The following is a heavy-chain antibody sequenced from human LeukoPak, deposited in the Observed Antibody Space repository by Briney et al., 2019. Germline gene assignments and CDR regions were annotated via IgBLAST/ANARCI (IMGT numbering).Heavy chain of an antibody. J-gene: IGHJ4*02. D-gene: IGHD6-13*01. CDR1: GLTFSSYS. Sequence: GGSLRLSCAASGLTFSSYSMNWVRQAPGKGLGWVSFISSSSSAIYYADSVKGRFTISRDNARNSLYLQMNSLRDEDTAVYYCAPLQGAAAAVLDCWGQGALVTVSS. V-gene: IGHV3-48*02. CDR2: ISSSSSAI. CDR3: APLQGAAAAVLDC.